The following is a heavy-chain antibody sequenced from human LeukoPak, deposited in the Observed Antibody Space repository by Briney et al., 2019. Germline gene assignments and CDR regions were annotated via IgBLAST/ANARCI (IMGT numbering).Heavy chain of an antibody. CDR2: ISGSGGSGGT. Sequence: GGSLRLSCAASGFTLRTYAMNWVRQAPGKGLEWVSGISGSGGSGGTYYADSVKGRFSISRDNSNNMLYLEMNSLRVEDTAVYYCARDPYGSGRIMWFDPWGQGTLVTVSS. V-gene: IGHV3-23*01. CDR1: GFTLRTYA. CDR3: ARDPYGSGRIMWFDP. J-gene: IGHJ5*02. D-gene: IGHD3-10*01.